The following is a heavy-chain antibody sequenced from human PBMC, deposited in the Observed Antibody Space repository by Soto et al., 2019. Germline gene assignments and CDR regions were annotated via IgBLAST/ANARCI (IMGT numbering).Heavy chain of an antibody. Sequence: GESLKISCSGSGYSFANYWIGWVRQMPGKGLEWMGIIYPSDSDTRYSPSFQGQVTISADKPISTAYLQWNSLKASDSAMYFCARGDSSDYSTATPADYWGQGTLVTVSS. J-gene: IGHJ4*02. CDR1: GYSFANYW. CDR2: IYPSDSDT. D-gene: IGHD3-22*01. CDR3: ARGDSSDYSTATPADY. V-gene: IGHV5-51*04.